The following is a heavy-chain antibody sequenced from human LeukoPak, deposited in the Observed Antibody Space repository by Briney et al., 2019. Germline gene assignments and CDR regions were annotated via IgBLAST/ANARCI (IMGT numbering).Heavy chain of an antibody. Sequence: PSETLSLTCAVSGGSISRYYWNWIRQSPGERLEWIGWIHYSGSTNYNPSLKSRVTIPVDTSKNQFSLKLSSVTAADTAVYYCASTRQLWSDYYFDYWGQGTLVTVSS. D-gene: IGHD5-18*01. CDR1: GGSISRYY. J-gene: IGHJ4*02. V-gene: IGHV4-59*12. CDR2: IHYSGST. CDR3: ASTRQLWSDYYFDY.